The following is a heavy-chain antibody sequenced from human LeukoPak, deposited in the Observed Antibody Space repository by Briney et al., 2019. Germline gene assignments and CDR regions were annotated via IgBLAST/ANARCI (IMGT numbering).Heavy chain of an antibody. CDR2: INHSGST. D-gene: IGHD3-3*01. J-gene: IGHJ4*02. CDR3: ARGVYDFWSGSQDRFDY. Sequence: SETLSLTCAVYGGSFSGYYWSWIRQPPGKGLEWIGEINHSGSTNYNPSLKSRVTISVDTSKNQFSLKLSSVTAADTAVYHCARGVYDFWSGSQDRFDYWGQGTLVTVSS. V-gene: IGHV4-34*01. CDR1: GGSFSGYY.